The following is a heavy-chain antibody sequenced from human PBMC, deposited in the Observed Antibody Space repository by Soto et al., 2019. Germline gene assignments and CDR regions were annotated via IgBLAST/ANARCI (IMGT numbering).Heavy chain of an antibody. D-gene: IGHD3-10*01. J-gene: IGHJ6*02. V-gene: IGHV4-30-2*01. Sequence: ASETLSLTCAVSGGSISSGGYSWSWIRQPPGKGLEWIGYIYHSGSTYYNPSLKSRVTISVDRSKNQFSLKLSSVTAADTAVYYCAREDYGSGSYDGMDVWGQGTTVTVSS. CDR2: IYHSGST. CDR1: GGSISSGGYS. CDR3: AREDYGSGSYDGMDV.